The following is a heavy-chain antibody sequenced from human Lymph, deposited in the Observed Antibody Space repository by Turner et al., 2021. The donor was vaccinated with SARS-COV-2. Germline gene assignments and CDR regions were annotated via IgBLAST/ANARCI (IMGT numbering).Heavy chain of an antibody. CDR2: IIPILGIA. CDR1: GSTFSSYA. J-gene: IGHJ5*02. V-gene: IGHV1-69*04. D-gene: IGHD1-26*01. Sequence: QVQLVQSGAEGKKPGSSVTVSCKASGSTFSSYALNWVRQAPGQGLEWMGRIIPILGIANYAQKFQGRVTITADKSTSTAYMELSSLRSEDTAVYYCARGRLDSFGGGYYSWFDPWGQGTLVTVSS. CDR3: ARGRLDSFGGGYYSWFDP.